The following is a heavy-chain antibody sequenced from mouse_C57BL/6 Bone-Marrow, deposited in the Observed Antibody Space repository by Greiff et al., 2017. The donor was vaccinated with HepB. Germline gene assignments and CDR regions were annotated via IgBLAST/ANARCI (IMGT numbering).Heavy chain of an antibody. D-gene: IGHD1-1*01. CDR2: ISNLAYSI. Sequence: EVHLVESGGGLVQPGGSLKLSCAASGFTFSDYGMAWVRQAPRKGPEWVAFISNLAYSIYYADTVTGRFTISKENAKNTLYLEMSSLRSEDTAMYYCARRRGTTVVSYWYFDVWGTGTTVTVSS. V-gene: IGHV5-15*01. J-gene: IGHJ1*03. CDR1: GFTFSDYG. CDR3: ARRRGTTVVSYWYFDV.